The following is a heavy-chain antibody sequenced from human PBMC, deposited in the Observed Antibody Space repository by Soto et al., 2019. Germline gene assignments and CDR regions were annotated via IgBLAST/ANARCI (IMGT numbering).Heavy chain of an antibody. CDR2: INHSGST. J-gene: IGHJ4*02. V-gene: IGHV4-34*01. CDR3: ARHHLQTYYDILTGSRFDY. CDR1: GGSFSGYY. D-gene: IGHD3-9*01. Sequence: SETLSLTCAVYGGSFSGYYWSWIRQPPGKGLEWIGDINHSGSTNYNPSLKSRVTISVDTSKNQFSLKLSSVTAADTAVYYCARHHLQTYYDILTGSRFDYWGQGTLVTVS.